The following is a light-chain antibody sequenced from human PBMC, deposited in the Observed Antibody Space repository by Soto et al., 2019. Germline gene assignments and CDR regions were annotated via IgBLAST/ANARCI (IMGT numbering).Light chain of an antibody. CDR3: QQYNNWRET. J-gene: IGKJ1*01. V-gene: IGKV3-15*01. CDR1: QSINNN. Sequence: EIVMTQSPATLSVSPGERASLSCRASQSINNNLAWYQQKRGQAPSLLIYGASTRATGVPARFSGSGTGTEFTLTISSLQSEDFAVYYCQQYNNWRETFGQGTKVEIK. CDR2: GAS.